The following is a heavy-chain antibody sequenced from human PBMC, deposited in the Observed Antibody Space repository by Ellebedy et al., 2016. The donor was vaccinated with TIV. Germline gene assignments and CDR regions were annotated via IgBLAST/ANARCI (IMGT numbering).Heavy chain of an antibody. CDR2: IIPIFGTA. D-gene: IGHD3-22*01. V-gene: IGHV1-69*05. CDR3: ARAEYYDSSGYYLFRY. CDR1: GGTFSSYA. J-gene: IGHJ4*02. Sequence: ASVKVSCKASGGTFSSYAISWVRQAPGQGLEWMGGIIPIFGTANYAQKFQGRVTMTRDTSTSTVYMELSSLRSEDTAVYYCARAEYYDSSGYYLFRYWGQGTLVTVSS.